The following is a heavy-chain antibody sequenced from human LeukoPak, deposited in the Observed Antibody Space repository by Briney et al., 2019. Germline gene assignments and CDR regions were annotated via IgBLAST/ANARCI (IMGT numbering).Heavy chain of an antibody. CDR2: ISGSGGST. CDR3: AGTDTVQGTKISYYYYMDV. J-gene: IGHJ6*03. Sequence: GGSLRLSCAASGFTFSSYAMSWVRQAPGKGLEWVSAISGSGGSTYYADSVKGRFTISRDNSKNTLYLQMNSLRAEDTAVYYCAGTDTVQGTKISYYYYMDVWGKGTTVTVSS. D-gene: IGHD3-10*01. CDR1: GFTFSSYA. V-gene: IGHV3-23*01.